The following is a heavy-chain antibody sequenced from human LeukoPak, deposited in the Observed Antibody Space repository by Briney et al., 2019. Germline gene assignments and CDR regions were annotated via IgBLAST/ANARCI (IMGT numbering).Heavy chain of an antibody. V-gene: IGHV3-48*02. J-gene: IGHJ3*02. Sequence: GGSLRLSCAASGFTFSTYSMNWVGQAPGKGLEWVSYISSSSTTIYFADSVKGRFTISRDNAKNSLYLQMNSLRDEDTAVYCCARRMGGELVAFDIWGQGTMVTVSS. CDR1: GFTFSTYS. CDR2: ISSSSTTI. D-gene: IGHD1-7*01. CDR3: ARRMGGELVAFDI.